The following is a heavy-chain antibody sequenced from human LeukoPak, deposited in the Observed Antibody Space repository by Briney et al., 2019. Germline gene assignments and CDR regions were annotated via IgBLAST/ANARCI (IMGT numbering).Heavy chain of an antibody. V-gene: IGHV7-4-1*02. CDR3: ARDDGVLWFGELSKDAFDI. CDR2: INTNTGNP. D-gene: IGHD3-10*01. CDR1: GYTFTSYA. Sequence: ASVKVSCKASGYTFTSYAMNWVRQAPGQGLEWMGWINTNTGNPTYAQGFTGRFVFSLDTSVSTEYLKISSLKAEDTAVYYCARDDGVLWFGELSKDAFDIWGQGTMVTVSS. J-gene: IGHJ3*02.